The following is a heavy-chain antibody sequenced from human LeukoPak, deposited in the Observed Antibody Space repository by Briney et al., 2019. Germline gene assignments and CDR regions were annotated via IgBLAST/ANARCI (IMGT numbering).Heavy chain of an antibody. CDR3: AKFGVAAGTDHWYFDL. CDR2: VSYDGRYR. J-gene: IGHJ2*01. V-gene: IGHV3-30*18. CDR1: GFTFSSYG. D-gene: IGHD6-19*01. Sequence: QPGRSLRLSCVASGFTFSSYGMYWVRQAPGKGLERVAVVSYDGRYRYYADSVKGRFTISRDNSKNTLSLQMDSLRAEDTAVYYCAKFGVAAGTDHWYFDLWGRGTLVTVSS.